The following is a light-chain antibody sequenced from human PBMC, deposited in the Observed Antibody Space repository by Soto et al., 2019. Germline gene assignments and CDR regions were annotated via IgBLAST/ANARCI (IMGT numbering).Light chain of an antibody. CDR1: QSVSSN. Sequence: EIVMTQSPATLSVSPGERATVSCRASQSVSSNLAWYQQKPGQAPRLLIYGASTRATGIPARFSGSGSGTEFTLTIGSMQSEDYAVYYYRQHNIWPRTFGQGTKLEIK. J-gene: IGKJ2*01. V-gene: IGKV3-15*01. CDR3: RQHNIWPRT. CDR2: GAS.